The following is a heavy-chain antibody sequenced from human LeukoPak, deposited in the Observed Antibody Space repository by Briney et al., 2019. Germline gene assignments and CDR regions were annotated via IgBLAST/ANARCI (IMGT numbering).Heavy chain of an antibody. CDR3: ARGKYYYGSGRRGWFDP. CDR1: GGSFSGYY. D-gene: IGHD3-10*01. J-gene: IGHJ5*02. V-gene: IGHV4-34*01. CDR2: INHSGST. Sequence: PSETLSLNCAVNGGSFSGYYWSWIRQPPGKGLEWIGEINHSGSTNYNPSLKSRVTISVDASKNQFSLKLSSVTAADTAVYYCARGKYYYGSGRRGWFDPWGQGTLVTVSS.